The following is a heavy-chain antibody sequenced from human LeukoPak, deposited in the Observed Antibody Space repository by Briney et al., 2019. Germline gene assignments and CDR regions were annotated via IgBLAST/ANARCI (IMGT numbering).Heavy chain of an antibody. Sequence: PGGSLRLSCAASGFTFSSYAMHWVRQAPGKGLEWVAVISYDGSNKYYADSVKGRFTISRDNSKNTLYLRMNSLRAEDTAVYYCAKDKGGSYYPAYFDYWGQGTLVTVSS. CDR2: ISYDGSNK. J-gene: IGHJ4*02. V-gene: IGHV3-30-3*01. D-gene: IGHD1-26*01. CDR1: GFTFSSYA. CDR3: AKDKGGSYYPAYFDY.